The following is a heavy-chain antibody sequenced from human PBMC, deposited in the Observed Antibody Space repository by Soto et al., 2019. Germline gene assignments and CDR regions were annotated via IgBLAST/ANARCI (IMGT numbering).Heavy chain of an antibody. CDR2: IKPDGSEQ. V-gene: IGHV3-7*01. J-gene: IGHJ4*02. Sequence: PGGSLRLSCAASGFTFSSNWMNWVRQAPGKGLEWVATIKPDGSEQDYVESVKGRFTISRDNAKNSVHLQMNSLRAEDTAVYYWATVLWRAAAPGARGTLVTVSS. CDR3: ATVLWRAAAP. D-gene: IGHD6-13*01. CDR1: GFTFSSNW.